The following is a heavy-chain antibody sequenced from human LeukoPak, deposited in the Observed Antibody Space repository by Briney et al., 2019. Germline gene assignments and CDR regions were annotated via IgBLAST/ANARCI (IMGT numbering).Heavy chain of an antibody. V-gene: IGHV1-69*05. CDR2: IIPIFGTT. D-gene: IGHD3-10*01. CDR3: ASGGYGSGSYYSDY. Sequence: SVKVSCKASGGTFSSYAISWVRQAPGQGLEWMGGIIPIFGTTNYAQKFQGRVTITTDESTSTAYMELSSLRSEDTAVYYCASGGYGSGSYYSDYWGQGTLVTVSS. J-gene: IGHJ4*02. CDR1: GGTFSSYA.